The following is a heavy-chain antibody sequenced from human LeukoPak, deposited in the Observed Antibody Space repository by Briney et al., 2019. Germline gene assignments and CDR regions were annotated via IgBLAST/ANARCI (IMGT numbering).Heavy chain of an antibody. V-gene: IGHV4-39*01. Sequence: PSETLSLTCTVSAGSSISSSYYWGWIRQPPGKGLEWIGSIYYSGSTHYNPSLKSRVTISVDTSKNQFSLRLSSVTAADTAVYFCARHSQYTTSWFDSWGPGTLVTVSS. CDR2: IYYSGST. CDR1: AGSSISSSYY. CDR3: ARHSQYTTSWFDS. D-gene: IGHD6-13*01. J-gene: IGHJ5*01.